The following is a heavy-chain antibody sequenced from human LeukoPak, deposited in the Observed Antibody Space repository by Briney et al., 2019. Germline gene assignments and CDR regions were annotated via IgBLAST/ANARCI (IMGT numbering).Heavy chain of an antibody. J-gene: IGHJ4*02. V-gene: IGHV3-21*01. CDR1: GFTFSSDS. Sequence: GGSLRLSCAASGFTFSSDSMNWVRQAPGKGLEWVSSISSSSSYIYYADSVKGRFTISRDNAKNSLYLQMNSLRAEDTAVYYCASVPNYYDSSGPDYWGQGTLVTVSS. D-gene: IGHD3-22*01. CDR2: ISSSSSYI. CDR3: ASVPNYYDSSGPDY.